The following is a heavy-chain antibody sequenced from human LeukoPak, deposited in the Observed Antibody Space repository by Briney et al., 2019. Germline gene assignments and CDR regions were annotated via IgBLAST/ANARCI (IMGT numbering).Heavy chain of an antibody. V-gene: IGHV1-3*01. Sequence: ASVKVSCKASGYTFTSYAMHWVRQAPGQRLEWMGWINAGNGNTKYSQKFQGRVTVTRDTSASTAYMELSSLRSEDTAVYYCARESALYDSSGYHHDYWGQETLVTVSS. D-gene: IGHD3-22*01. J-gene: IGHJ4*02. CDR2: INAGNGNT. CDR1: GYTFTSYA. CDR3: ARESALYDSSGYHHDY.